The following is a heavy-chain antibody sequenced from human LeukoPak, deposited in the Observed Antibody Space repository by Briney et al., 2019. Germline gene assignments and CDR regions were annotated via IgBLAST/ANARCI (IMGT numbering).Heavy chain of an antibody. V-gene: IGHV3-7*01. CDR1: GFTFSDYW. D-gene: IGHD3-16*01. Sequence: GGSLRLSCAVSGFTFSDYWMTWVRQAPGRGLEWVANIKEDGSDKQYVDSVQGRFTISRDNAENSLYLQMNSLRAEDMAVYYCVRESSVWVGPGIGRPLDVWGKGTAVTVSS. J-gene: IGHJ6*04. CDR3: VRESSVWVGPGIGRPLDV. CDR2: IKEDGSDK.